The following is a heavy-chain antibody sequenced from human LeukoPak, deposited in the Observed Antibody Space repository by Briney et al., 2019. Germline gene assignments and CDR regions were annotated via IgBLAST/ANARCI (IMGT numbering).Heavy chain of an antibody. D-gene: IGHD3-3*01. J-gene: IGHJ4*02. Sequence: PSETLSLTCTVSGGSISSYYWSWIRQPPGKGLEWIGSIYYSGSTYYNPSLKSRVTISVDTSKNPFSLKLRSVTAADTAVYCCARRREITSFGVVTPSEFDYWGQGTLVTVSS. V-gene: IGHV4-59*05. CDR2: IYYSGST. CDR3: ARRREITSFGVVTPSEFDY. CDR1: GGSISSYY.